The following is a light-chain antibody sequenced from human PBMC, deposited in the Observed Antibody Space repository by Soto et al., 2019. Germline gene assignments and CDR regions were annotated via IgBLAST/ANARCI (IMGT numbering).Light chain of an antibody. CDR3: QQYGSSPPWT. J-gene: IGKJ1*01. CDR2: GTS. Sequence: EIVLTQSPGTLSLSTGERATLSCRASQSVSSSYLAWYQQKPGQAPRLLIYGTSSRATGIPDRFSSGGSGTDFTLTISRLEPEDFAVYYCQQYGSSPPWTFGQGTKVEIK. V-gene: IGKV3-20*01. CDR1: QSVSSSY.